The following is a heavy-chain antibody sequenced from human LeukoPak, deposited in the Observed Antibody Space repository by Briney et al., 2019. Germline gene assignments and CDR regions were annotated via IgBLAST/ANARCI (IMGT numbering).Heavy chain of an antibody. CDR2: IYYSGGT. CDR1: GASISSGGYY. D-gene: IGHD3-10*01. J-gene: IGHJ4*02. CDR3: ARGSLWFGESTSLGYFDY. V-gene: IGHV4-30-2*02. Sequence: PSETLSLTCTVSGASISSGGYYWNWIRQPPGKGLEWIGYIYYSGGTYYNPSLKNRVTISVDRSKNQFSLKLSSVTAADTAVYYCARGSLWFGESTSLGYFDYWGQGTPVTVSS.